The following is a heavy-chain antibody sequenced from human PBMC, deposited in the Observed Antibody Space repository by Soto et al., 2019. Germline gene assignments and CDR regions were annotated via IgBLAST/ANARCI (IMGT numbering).Heavy chain of an antibody. V-gene: IGHV1-24*01. D-gene: IGHD6-13*01. CDR1: GYTLTELS. CDR2: FDPEDGET. CDR3: ARGLIAAAVRWFDP. J-gene: IGHJ5*02. Sequence: GASVKVSCKVSGYTLTELSMHWVRQAPGKGLEWMGGFDPEDGETIYAQKFQGRVTMTRNTSISTAYMELSSLRSEDTAVYYCARGLIAAAVRWFDPWGQGTLVTVSS.